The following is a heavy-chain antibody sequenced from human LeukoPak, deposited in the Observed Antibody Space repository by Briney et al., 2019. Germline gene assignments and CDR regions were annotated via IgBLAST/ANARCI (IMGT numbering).Heavy chain of an antibody. CDR3: ARGGLSIMGY. Sequence: PGGSLRLSCGASGITFSSYSMNWVRQAPGKGLEWVSYISSSGSTKYYAGSVKGRFTISRDNARNSLYLQMNSLRAEDTAVYFCARGGLSIMGYWGQGTLVTVSS. V-gene: IGHV3-48*01. CDR2: ISSSGSTK. CDR1: GITFSSYS. J-gene: IGHJ4*02. D-gene: IGHD2/OR15-2a*01.